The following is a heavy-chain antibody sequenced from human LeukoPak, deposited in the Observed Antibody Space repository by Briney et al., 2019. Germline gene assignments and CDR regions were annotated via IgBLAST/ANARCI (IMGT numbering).Heavy chain of an antibody. Sequence: PGMSLRLSCAASGFAFSSYGMHWVRQAPGKGLEWVAVISTDGSNKYYAESVKGRFTISRDNSKSTLYLQMNSLRTEDTALYYCAKVNYYDSSGYLDYWGQGTLVTVSS. D-gene: IGHD3-22*01. V-gene: IGHV3-30*18. CDR1: GFAFSSYG. J-gene: IGHJ4*02. CDR3: AKVNYYDSSGYLDY. CDR2: ISTDGSNK.